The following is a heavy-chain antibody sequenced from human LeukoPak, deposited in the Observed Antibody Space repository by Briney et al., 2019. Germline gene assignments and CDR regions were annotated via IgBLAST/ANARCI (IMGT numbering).Heavy chain of an antibody. CDR2: INSDGSST. V-gene: IGHV3-74*01. J-gene: IGHJ5*02. CDR1: GFTFSSYW. D-gene: IGHD1-26*01. Sequence: GGSLRLSCAASGFTFSSYWMHWVRQAPGRGLVWVSRINSDGSSTNYADSVKGRFTISRDNAKNSLYLQMNSLRAEDTAVYYCARVLSGNYGWFDPWGQGTLVTVSS. CDR3: ARVLSGNYGWFDP.